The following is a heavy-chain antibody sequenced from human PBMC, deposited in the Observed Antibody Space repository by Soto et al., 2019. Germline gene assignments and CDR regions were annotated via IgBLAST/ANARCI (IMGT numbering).Heavy chain of an antibody. D-gene: IGHD2-21*02. Sequence: QPGGSLRLSCAGSGFSFSSYVLSWVRQAPGRGLEWVAATSYDGNNRYYADSVKGRFIISRDNSENTLDLEMETPRPEDTAVYYCAGVYYGGDSVNNFWGQGTPVTVSS. CDR3: AGVYYGGDSVNNF. J-gene: IGHJ4*02. CDR1: GFSFSSYV. CDR2: TSYDGNNR. V-gene: IGHV3-30-3*01.